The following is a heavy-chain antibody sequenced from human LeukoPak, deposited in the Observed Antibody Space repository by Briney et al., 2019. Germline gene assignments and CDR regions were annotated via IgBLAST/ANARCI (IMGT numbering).Heavy chain of an antibody. CDR2: IYYSWST. Sequence: SETLSLTCTVSGGSISSYYWSWIRQPPGKGLEWIGYIYYSWSTNYNPSLKIRVTIALDTSKNQSSLKLSSVTAADTAVYYCATTSSHCSSTSCPSDYWGQGTLVTVSS. CDR3: ATTSSHCSSTSCPSDY. J-gene: IGHJ4*02. D-gene: IGHD2-2*01. CDR1: GGSISSYY. V-gene: IGHV4-59*08.